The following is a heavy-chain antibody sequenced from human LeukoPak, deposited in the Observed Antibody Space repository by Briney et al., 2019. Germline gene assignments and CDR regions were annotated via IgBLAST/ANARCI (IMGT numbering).Heavy chain of an antibody. D-gene: IGHD3-22*01. CDR1: GFTFSSYA. CDR2: ISGSGGST. Sequence: GGSLRLSCAASGFTFSSYAMSWVRQAPGKGLEWVSAISGSGGSTYYADSVKGRFTISRDNSKNTLYLQMNSLRAEDTAVYYCARDAPIVRGSGYYFDIWGQGTMVTVSS. CDR3: ARDAPIVRGSGYYFDI. J-gene: IGHJ3*02. V-gene: IGHV3-23*01.